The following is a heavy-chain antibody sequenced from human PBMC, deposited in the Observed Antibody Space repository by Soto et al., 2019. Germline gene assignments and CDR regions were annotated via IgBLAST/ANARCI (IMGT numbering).Heavy chain of an antibody. V-gene: IGHV1-69*12. CDR3: ERGRYYGSGSRTDYYYYDGMDV. Sequence: QVQLVQSGAEVKKPGSSVKVSCKASGGTFSSYAISWVRQAPGQGLEWMGGIIPIFGTANYAQKFQGRVTITADESTSTAYMELSSLRSEDTAVYYCERGRYYGSGSRTDYYYYDGMDVWGQGTTVTVSS. CDR2: IIPIFGTA. CDR1: GGTFSSYA. J-gene: IGHJ6*02. D-gene: IGHD3-10*01.